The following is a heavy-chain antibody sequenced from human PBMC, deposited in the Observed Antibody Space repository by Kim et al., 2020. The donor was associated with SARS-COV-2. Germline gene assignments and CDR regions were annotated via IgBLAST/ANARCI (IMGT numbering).Heavy chain of an antibody. Sequence: SVKVSCKASGFTFTSSIMQWVRQARGQRLEWIGWIVVGSGNTNYAQKFQERITITRDMSTSTAYMELSSLRSEDTAVYYCAAVGLDHWGQGTLVTVSS. CDR2: IVVGSGNT. J-gene: IGHJ4*02. V-gene: IGHV1-58*02. CDR1: GFTFTSSI. CDR3: AAVGLDH.